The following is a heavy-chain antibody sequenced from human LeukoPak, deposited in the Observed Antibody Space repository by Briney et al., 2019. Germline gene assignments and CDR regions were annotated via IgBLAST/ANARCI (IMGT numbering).Heavy chain of an antibody. V-gene: IGHV3-33*08. J-gene: IGHJ6*02. CDR2: IWYDGSNK. D-gene: IGHD3-10*01. CDR1: GFTFSSYG. CDR3: AREAMVRGVICGMDV. Sequence: GGSLRLSCAASGFTFSSYGMHWVRQAPGKGLEWVAVIWYDGSNKYYADSVKGRFTISRDNSKNTLYLQMNSLRAEDTAVYYCAREAMVRGVICGMDVWGQGTTVTVSS.